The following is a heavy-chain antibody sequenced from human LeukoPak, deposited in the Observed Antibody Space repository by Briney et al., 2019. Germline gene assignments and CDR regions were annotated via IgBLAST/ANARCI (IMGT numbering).Heavy chain of an antibody. CDR1: GFTFSSYA. V-gene: IGHV3-23*01. J-gene: IGHJ3*02. Sequence: AGGSLRLSCAASGFTFSSYAMSWVRQAPGKGLEWVSAISGSGGSTYYADSVKGRFTISRDNSKNTLYLQMNSLRAEDTAVYYCAKDGSIWGFGELLFDAFDIWGQGTMVTVSS. CDR2: ISGSGGST. CDR3: AKDGSIWGFGELLFDAFDI. D-gene: IGHD3-10*01.